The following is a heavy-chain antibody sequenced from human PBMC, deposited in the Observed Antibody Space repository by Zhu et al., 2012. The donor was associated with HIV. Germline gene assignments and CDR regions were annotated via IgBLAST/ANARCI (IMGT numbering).Heavy chain of an antibody. CDR3: ARLYGSGSFDN. Sequence: QVQLQESGPGLVKPPETLSLTCTVSGGSISSYYWSWIRQPAGKGLEWIGRINTSGSTNYNPSLKSRVTMSVDSSENQFSLKLNPVTAADTAVYYCARLYGSGSFDNWGQGTLVTVSS. CDR1: GGSISSYY. J-gene: IGHJ4*02. V-gene: IGHV4-4*07. D-gene: IGHD3-10*01. CDR2: INTSGST.